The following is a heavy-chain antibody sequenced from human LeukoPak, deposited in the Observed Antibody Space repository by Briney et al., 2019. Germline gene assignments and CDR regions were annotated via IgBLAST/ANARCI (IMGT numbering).Heavy chain of an antibody. Sequence: SETLSLTCTVSGGSISSYYWSWLRQPPGKGLEWIGYIYYSGSTNYNPSLKSRVTISVDTSKNQFSLKLSSVTAADTAVYYCARFSVGSSGWYSGLYYFDYWGQGTLVTVSS. D-gene: IGHD6-19*01. J-gene: IGHJ4*02. CDR3: ARFSVGSSGWYSGLYYFDY. CDR2: IYYSGST. V-gene: IGHV4-59*01. CDR1: GGSISSYY.